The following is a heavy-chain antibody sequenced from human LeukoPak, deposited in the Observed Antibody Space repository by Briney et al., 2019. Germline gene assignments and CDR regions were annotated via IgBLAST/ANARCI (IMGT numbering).Heavy chain of an antibody. Sequence: GGSLRLSCAASGFTVSSNYMSWVRQAPGKGLEWVSVIYSGGSTYYADSVKGRFTISRDNSKNTPYLQMNSLRAEDTAVYYCARVPYSSGWTFDYWGQGTLATVSS. CDR1: GFTVSSNY. D-gene: IGHD6-19*01. J-gene: IGHJ4*02. V-gene: IGHV3-53*01. CDR3: ARVPYSSGWTFDY. CDR2: IYSGGST.